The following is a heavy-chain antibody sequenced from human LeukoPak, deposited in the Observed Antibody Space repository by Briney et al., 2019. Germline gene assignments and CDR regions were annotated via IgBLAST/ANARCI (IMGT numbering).Heavy chain of an antibody. CDR3: ARVHSSRVYWFDP. V-gene: IGHV3-11*01. J-gene: IGHJ5*02. CDR2: ISSGGSTI. CDR1: GFTFSDYF. D-gene: IGHD6-13*01. Sequence: KAGGSLRLSCAASGFTFSDYFMTWIRQAPGKGLEWVAYISSGGSTIYYADSVKGRFTISRDNAKNSLYLQMNSLRAEDTAVYYCARVHSSRVYWFDPWGQGTLVTVSS.